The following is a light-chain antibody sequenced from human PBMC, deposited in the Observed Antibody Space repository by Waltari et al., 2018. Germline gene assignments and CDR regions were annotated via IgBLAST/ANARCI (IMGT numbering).Light chain of an antibody. CDR3: CSYAGSYTFVV. CDR2: DVT. CDR1: SSDVGGLNY. Sequence: QSALTQPRSVSGSPGQSVTLSCTGTSSDVGGLNYVSWYQQHPGKAPKLMIYDVTKRPSGVPDRFSGSKSGNTASLTISGLQAEDEADYYCCSYAGSYTFVVFGGGTKLTVL. J-gene: IGLJ2*01. V-gene: IGLV2-11*01.